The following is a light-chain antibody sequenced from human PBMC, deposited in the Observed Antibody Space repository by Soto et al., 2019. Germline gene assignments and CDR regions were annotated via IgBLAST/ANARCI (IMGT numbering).Light chain of an antibody. J-gene: IGKJ2*01. CDR2: GAS. CDR1: QSVSSSY. CDR3: PQYGRSPTYT. V-gene: IGKV3-20*01. Sequence: EIVLTQSPGTLSLSPGERATLSCRASQSVSSSYLAWYQQKPGQAPRLLIYGASSRATGIPDRFSGSGSGTDFTLTISRLEPEDFAVYYCPQYGRSPTYTLGHGTKLEIK.